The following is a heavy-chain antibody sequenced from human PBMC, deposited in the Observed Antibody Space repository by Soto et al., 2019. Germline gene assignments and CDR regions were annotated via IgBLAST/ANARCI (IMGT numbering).Heavy chain of an antibody. CDR1: GGTFSSYA. CDR3: ARDQEIAVAGTGAFDI. J-gene: IGHJ3*02. Sequence: QVQLVQSGAEVKKPGSSVKVSCKASGGTFSSYAISWVRQAPGQGLEWMGGIIPIFGTANYAQKFQGRVTITADESTSTAYMELSSLRSVDTAVYYCARDQEIAVAGTGAFDIWGQGTMVTVSS. CDR2: IIPIFGTA. V-gene: IGHV1-69*12. D-gene: IGHD6-19*01.